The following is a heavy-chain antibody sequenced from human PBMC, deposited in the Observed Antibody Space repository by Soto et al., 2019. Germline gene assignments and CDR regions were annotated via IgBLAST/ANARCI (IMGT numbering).Heavy chain of an antibody. V-gene: IGHV1-18*01. CDR1: GYTFTSYG. D-gene: IGHD7-27*01. J-gene: IGHJ3*02. CDR3: ARDYRPQPLGTDAFDI. Sequence: ASVKVSCKASGYTFTSYGISWVRQAPGQGLEWMGWISAYNGNTNYAQNIQGSVNMTTDPSPSKAYMELRRLRSDDTAVYYCARDYRPQPLGTDAFDIWGQGTMVTVSS. CDR2: ISAYNGNT.